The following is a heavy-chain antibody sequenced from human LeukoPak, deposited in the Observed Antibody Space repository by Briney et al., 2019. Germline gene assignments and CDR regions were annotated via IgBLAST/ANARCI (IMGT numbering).Heavy chain of an antibody. Sequence: PGGSLRLSCAASGFTFDDYAMHWVRQAPGKGLEWVSAISGSGGSTYYADSVKGRFTISRDNSKNTLYLQMNSLRAEDTAVYYCANMNIPGFWSGFYYYYGMDVWGQGTTVTVSS. CDR2: ISGSGGST. V-gene: IGHV3-23*01. CDR1: GFTFDDYA. D-gene: IGHD3-3*01. CDR3: ANMNIPGFWSGFYYYYGMDV. J-gene: IGHJ6*02.